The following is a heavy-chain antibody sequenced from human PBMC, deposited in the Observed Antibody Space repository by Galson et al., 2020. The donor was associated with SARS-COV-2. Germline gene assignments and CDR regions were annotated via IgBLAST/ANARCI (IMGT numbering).Heavy chain of an antibody. V-gene: IGHV1-2*04. J-gene: IGHJ6*02. CDR1: GYTFTGYY. CDR2: INPNSGGT. CDR3: ARVGRTTVTPYYYYGMDV. D-gene: IGHD4-17*01. Sequence: ASVKVSCKASGYTFTGYYMHWVRQAPGQGLEWMGWINPNSGGTNYAQKFQGWVTMTRDTSISTAYMELSRLRSDDTAVYYCARVGRTTVTPYYYYGMDVWGQGTMVTVSS.